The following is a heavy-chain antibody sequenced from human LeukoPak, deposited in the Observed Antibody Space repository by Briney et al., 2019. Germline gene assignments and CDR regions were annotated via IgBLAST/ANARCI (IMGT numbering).Heavy chain of an antibody. V-gene: IGHV3-74*01. J-gene: IGHJ4*02. CDR3: AKVPSGWYVHYFDY. D-gene: IGHD6-19*01. Sequence: PGGSLRLSCAASGFTFSNYWMHWVRQSPGKGLVWVSRINPDGSATTYADSVKGRFTISRDNSKNTLYLQMNSLGAEDTAVYYCAKVPSGWYVHYFDYWGQGTLVTVSS. CDR1: GFTFSNYW. CDR2: INPDGSAT.